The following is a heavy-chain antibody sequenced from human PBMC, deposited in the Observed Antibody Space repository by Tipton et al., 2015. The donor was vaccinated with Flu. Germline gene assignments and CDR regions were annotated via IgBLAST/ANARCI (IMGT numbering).Heavy chain of an antibody. CDR2: INYSGTT. CDR1: DGPISGSKYY. J-gene: IGHJ6*03. Sequence: PGLVKPSETLSLSCTVSDGPISGSKYYWAWIRQPPGKGLEWIGCINYSGTTYYNPSLKSRVTTSVDTSKNQFSLKLSSVTAADTAVYYCVRHCSSHSCGGYYYMDVWGKGTTVTVSS. V-gene: IGHV4-39*01. D-gene: IGHD2-2*01. CDR3: VRHCSSHSCGGYYYMDV.